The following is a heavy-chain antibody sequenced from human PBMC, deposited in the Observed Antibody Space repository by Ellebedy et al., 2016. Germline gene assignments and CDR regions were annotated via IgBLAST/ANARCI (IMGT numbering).Heavy chain of an antibody. V-gene: IGHV4-34*01. Sequence: SETLSLXXAVYGGSFSGYYWSWIRQPPGKGLEWIGEINHSGSTNYNPSLKSRVTISVDTSKNQFSLKLSSVTAADTAVYYCARVADSSSWYRGAFDIWGQGTMVTVSS. J-gene: IGHJ3*02. CDR3: ARVADSSSWYRGAFDI. CDR1: GGSFSGYY. CDR2: INHSGST. D-gene: IGHD6-13*01.